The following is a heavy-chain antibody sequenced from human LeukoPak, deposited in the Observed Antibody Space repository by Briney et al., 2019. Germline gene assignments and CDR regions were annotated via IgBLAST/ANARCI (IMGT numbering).Heavy chain of an antibody. CDR2: IIPIFGTA. J-gene: IGHJ6*02. Sequence: SVKVSCKASGGTFSSYAISWVRQAPGQGLEWMGGIIPIFGTANYAQKFQGRVTITADESTSTAYMELSSLRSEDTAVYYCARAARSYYYGSGISAPSYYYGMDVWGQGTTVTVS. CDR3: ARAARSYYYGSGISAPSYYYGMDV. D-gene: IGHD3-10*01. CDR1: GGTFSSYA. V-gene: IGHV1-69*13.